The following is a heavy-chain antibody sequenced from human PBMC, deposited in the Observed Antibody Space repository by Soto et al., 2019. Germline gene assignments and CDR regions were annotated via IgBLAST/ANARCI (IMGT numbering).Heavy chain of an antibody. CDR1: GFTFSTYG. J-gene: IGHJ4*02. CDR2: LSGDGTTT. V-gene: IGHV3-23*01. CDR3: AKDISFDTSAYNY. Sequence: EVQLLESGGGLVQPGGSLRLSCTASGFTFSTYGMSWVRQAPGKGLEWVSSLSGDGTTTYYIDSVKGRFTISRDNSRNTLSLQMNNLRAEDTAVYYCAKDISFDTSAYNYWGQGILVTVSS. D-gene: IGHD3-22*01.